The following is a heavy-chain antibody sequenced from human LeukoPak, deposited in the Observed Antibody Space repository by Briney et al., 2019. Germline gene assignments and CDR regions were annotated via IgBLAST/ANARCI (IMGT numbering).Heavy chain of an antibody. Sequence: ASVKVSCKASGYTFTGYYMHWVRRAPGQGLEWMGWINPNSGGTNYAQKFQGRVTMTRDTSISTAYMELSRLRSDDTAVYYCARDPPGSGYDEFDYWGQGTLVTVSS. CDR2: INPNSGGT. D-gene: IGHD5-12*01. CDR3: ARDPPGSGYDEFDY. V-gene: IGHV1-2*02. J-gene: IGHJ4*02. CDR1: GYTFTGYY.